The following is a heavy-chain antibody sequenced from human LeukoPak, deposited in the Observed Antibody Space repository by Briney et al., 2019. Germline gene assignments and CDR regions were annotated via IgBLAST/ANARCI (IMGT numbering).Heavy chain of an antibody. CDR2: IRNKANNYAT. J-gene: IGHJ4*02. D-gene: IGHD1-26*01. CDR3: ARHLGAGGSGVDY. Sequence: GGSLRLSCTASGFNFGGSAMHWVRQASGKGLEWIGRIRNKANNYATAYVASVKGRFTISRDDSKNTAYLQMNSLKIEDTAVYYCARHLGAGGSGVDYWGQGTLVTVSS. CDR1: GFNFGGSA. V-gene: IGHV3-73*01.